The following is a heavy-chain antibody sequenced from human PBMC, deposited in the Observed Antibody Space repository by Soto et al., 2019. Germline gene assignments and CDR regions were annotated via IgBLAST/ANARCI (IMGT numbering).Heavy chain of an antibody. Sequence: GGSLRLSCAASGFTSSSYGMHWVRQAPGKGLEWVAVISYDGSNKYYADSVKGRFTISRDNSKNTLYLQMNSLRAEDTAVYYCAKASVYYYGSGSSHYYYYYYGMDVWGQGTTVTVSS. CDR3: AKASVYYYGSGSSHYYYYYYGMDV. CDR1: GFTSSSYG. V-gene: IGHV3-30*18. CDR2: ISYDGSNK. D-gene: IGHD3-10*01. J-gene: IGHJ6*02.